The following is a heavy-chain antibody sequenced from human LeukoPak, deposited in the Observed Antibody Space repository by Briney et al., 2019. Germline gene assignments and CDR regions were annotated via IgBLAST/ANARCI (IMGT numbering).Heavy chain of an antibody. J-gene: IGHJ4*02. CDR3: AKESSVFGVVIILRGYYFDY. D-gene: IGHD3-3*01. V-gene: IGHV3-23*01. CDR2: ISGSGGST. CDR1: GFTFSSYA. Sequence: GGSLRLSCAASGFTFSSYAMSWVRQAPGKGPEWVSAISGSGGSTYYADSVKGRFTISRDNSKNTLYLQMNSLRAEDTAVYYCAKESSVFGVVIILRGYYFDYWGQGTLVTVSS.